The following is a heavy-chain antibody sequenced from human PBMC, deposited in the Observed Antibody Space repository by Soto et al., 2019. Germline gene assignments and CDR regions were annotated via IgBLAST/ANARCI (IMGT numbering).Heavy chain of an antibody. CDR2: IIPIFGTA. Sequence: SVKVSCKASGGTLSSYAISWVRQAPGQGLEWMGGIIPIFGTANYAQKFQGRVTITADESTSTAYIALSSLRSEDPAVYHCAREHGYSNYEDFYGMDVWGQGTKVTVSS. V-gene: IGHV1-69*13. J-gene: IGHJ6*02. D-gene: IGHD4-4*01. CDR3: AREHGYSNYEDFYGMDV. CDR1: GGTLSSYA.